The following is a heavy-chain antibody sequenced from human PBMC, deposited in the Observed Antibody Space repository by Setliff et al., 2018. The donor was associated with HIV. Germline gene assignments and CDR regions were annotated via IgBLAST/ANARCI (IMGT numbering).Heavy chain of an antibody. CDR2: IYYSGST. CDR3: ATCADRESNRFDP. D-gene: IGHD3-10*01. Sequence: PSETLSLTCTVSGGSISSGSYYWSWIRQPPGKGLEWIGSIYYSGSTYYNPSLKSRVTISVDTSKNQFSLKLSSVTAADTAVYYCATCADRESNRFDPWGQGILVTVSS. J-gene: IGHJ5*02. V-gene: IGHV4-39*01. CDR1: GGSISSGSYY.